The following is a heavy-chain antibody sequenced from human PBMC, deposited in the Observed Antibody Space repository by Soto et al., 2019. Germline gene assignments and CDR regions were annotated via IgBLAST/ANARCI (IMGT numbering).Heavy chain of an antibody. J-gene: IGHJ4*02. V-gene: IGHV3-23*01. CDR1: GFPFGNYA. CDR3: AKGGGYSGYDLSGYFDY. D-gene: IGHD5-12*01. CDR2: ISGSGGGT. Sequence: EVQLLESGGGLDHPGESLSLPCEGFGFPFGNYAMSWFPQVPGKGLEWVSAISGSGGGTYYADSVKGRFTISRDNSKNTLYLQMNSLRAEDTAVYYCAKGGGYSGYDLSGYFDYWGQGTLVTVSS.